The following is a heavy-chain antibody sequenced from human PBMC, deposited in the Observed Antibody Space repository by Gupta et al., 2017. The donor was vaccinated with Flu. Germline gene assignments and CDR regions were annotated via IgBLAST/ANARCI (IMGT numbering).Heavy chain of an antibody. CDR2: IIPLLVTV. J-gene: IGHJ5*02. Sequence: VRQAPGQGLEWMGGIIPLLVTVNYAQKFQGRVSITADESTSTASTELSRLRSEDTAVYYCANSRDFGVNYFDPWGQGTLVTVSS. CDR3: ANSRDFGVNYFDP. V-gene: IGHV1-69*01. D-gene: IGHD4-4*01.